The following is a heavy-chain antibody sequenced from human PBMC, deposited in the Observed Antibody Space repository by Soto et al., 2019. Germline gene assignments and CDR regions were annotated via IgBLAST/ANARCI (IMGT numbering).Heavy chain of an antibody. CDR3: ARDGKQLVQSDYYYYYGMDV. CDR1: GYTFTSYG. CDR2: ISAYNGNT. V-gene: IGHV1-18*01. Sequence: QVQLVQSGAEVKKPGASVKVSCKASGYTFTSYGISWVRQAPGQGLEWMGWISAYNGNTNYAQKLQGRVTMTTDTSTSTAYMERRSLRSDDTAVYYCARDGKQLVQSDYYYYYGMDVWGQGTTVTVSS. D-gene: IGHD6-13*01. J-gene: IGHJ6*02.